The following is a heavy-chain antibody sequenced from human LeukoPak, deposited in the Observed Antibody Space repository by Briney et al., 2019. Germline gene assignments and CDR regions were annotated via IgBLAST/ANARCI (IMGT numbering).Heavy chain of an antibody. Sequence: PSETLSLTCTVSGYSISSGYYWGWIRQPAGKGLEWIGEINHSGRTNYNPSLKSRVTISVDTSKKQFSLKLSSVTAADTAVYYCARDSPYSDYLIGGVFNIWGQGTMVTVSS. J-gene: IGHJ3*02. CDR3: ARDSPYSDYLIGGVFNI. D-gene: IGHD4-11*01. CDR2: INHSGRT. V-gene: IGHV4-38-2*02. CDR1: GYSISSGYY.